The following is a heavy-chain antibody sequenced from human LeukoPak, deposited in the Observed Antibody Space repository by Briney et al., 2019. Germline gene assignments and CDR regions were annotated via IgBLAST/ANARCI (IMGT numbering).Heavy chain of an antibody. D-gene: IGHD1-26*01. CDR2: ISGRSGST. V-gene: IGHV3-23*01. J-gene: IGHJ4*02. Sequence: GGTLRLSCAASGFTFSSYGMSWVRQAPGKGLEWVSGISGRSGSTYYADSVKGRFTISRDNSKNTLYLQMNSLRAEDTAVYYCARAGSIRFDYWGQGTLVTVSS. CDR3: ARAGSIRFDY. CDR1: GFTFSSYG.